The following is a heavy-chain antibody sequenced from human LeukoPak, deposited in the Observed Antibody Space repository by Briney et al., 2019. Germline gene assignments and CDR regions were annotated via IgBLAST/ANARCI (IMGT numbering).Heavy chain of an antibody. CDR2: INQNGGQS. Sequence: PGGSLRLSCEASGFSFSNYWMTWVRQASAKGLGWVADINQNGGQSYYVDSVKGRFTLSRDNAKNSLFLQLNSLRAEDTAVYYCVKNSGWYCLDYWGQGITVIVSS. CDR3: VKNSGWYCLDY. J-gene: IGHJ4*02. CDR1: GFSFSNYW. D-gene: IGHD6-13*01. V-gene: IGHV3-7*03.